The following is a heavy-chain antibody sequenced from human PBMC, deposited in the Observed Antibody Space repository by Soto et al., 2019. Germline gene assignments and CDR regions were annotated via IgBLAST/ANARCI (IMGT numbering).Heavy chain of an antibody. V-gene: IGHV4-34*01. J-gene: IGHJ4*02. Sequence: SETLSLTCAVYGGSFSGYYWSWIRQPPGKGLEWIGEINHSGSTNYNPSLKSRVTISVDTSKNQFSLKLSSVTAADTAVYYCARGYHYYDSSGYYYWGQGTLVTVSS. D-gene: IGHD3-22*01. CDR2: INHSGST. CDR3: ARGYHYYDSSGYYY. CDR1: GGSFSGYY.